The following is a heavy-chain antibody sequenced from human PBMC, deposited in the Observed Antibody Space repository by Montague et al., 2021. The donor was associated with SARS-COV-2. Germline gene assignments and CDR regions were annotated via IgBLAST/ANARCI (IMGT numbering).Heavy chain of an antibody. CDR1: GGSISSYY. V-gene: IGHV4-59*01. J-gene: IGHJ4*02. Sequence: SETLSLTCELSGGSISSYYWSWIRQSPGKGLEWIGYVHYTGSTKYNPSLKTRVTLSLDTPKNHFSLKLSSVTAADTAVYYCARAQNTCFIANCVNYFEVWGLGALATVSS. D-gene: IGHD1-1*01. CDR3: ARAQNTCFIANCVNYFEV. CDR2: VHYTGST.